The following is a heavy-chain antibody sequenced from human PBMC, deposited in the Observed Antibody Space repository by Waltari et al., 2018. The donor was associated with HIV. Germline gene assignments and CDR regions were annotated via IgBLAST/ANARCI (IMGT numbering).Heavy chain of an antibody. CDR1: GFTFSQFP. V-gene: IGHV3-30*14. CDR2: ISNDGSND. D-gene: IGHD7-27*01. J-gene: IGHJ6*03. CDR3: AKGDWGLFYYMDV. Sequence: QAQLVESGGRVVQPGRSLRLSCSPSGFTFSQFPMCWVRQTPGKGLQWVALISNDGSNDFYADSVRGRFTISRDNSKKSLYLHMSSLKTEDTGVYYCAKGDWGLFYYMDVWGKGTTVTVSS.